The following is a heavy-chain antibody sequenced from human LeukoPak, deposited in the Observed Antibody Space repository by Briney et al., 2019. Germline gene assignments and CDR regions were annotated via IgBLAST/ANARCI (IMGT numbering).Heavy chain of an antibody. Sequence: QAGGSLRLSCVASGFTFSSYEMNWVRQAPGKGLEWLSYIGSSDSTTHYADSVKGRFTISRDNAKNSLYLQMNSLRAEDTAVYYCARDRGSSLDYWGQGTLVTVSS. V-gene: IGHV3-48*03. D-gene: IGHD6-6*01. CDR1: GFTFSSYE. J-gene: IGHJ4*02. CDR2: IGSSDSTT. CDR3: ARDRGSSLDY.